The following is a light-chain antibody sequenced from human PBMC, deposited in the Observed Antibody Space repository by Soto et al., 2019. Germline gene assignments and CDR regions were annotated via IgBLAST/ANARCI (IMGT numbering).Light chain of an antibody. CDR2: GAS. CDR3: QHYGNWPPSVT. V-gene: IGKV3-15*01. J-gene: IGKJ5*01. Sequence: EFVLTQSQGTLSWSPGERATLSCRAIQRVSSNVAWYQQRPGQAPRLLIYGASTRATGISARFSGSGSGTEFTLTISSLQSEDFAVYYCQHYGNWPPSVTFGHGTRLEIK. CDR1: QRVSSN.